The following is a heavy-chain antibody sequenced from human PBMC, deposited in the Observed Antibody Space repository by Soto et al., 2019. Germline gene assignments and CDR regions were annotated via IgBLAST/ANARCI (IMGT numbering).Heavy chain of an antibody. D-gene: IGHD3-10*01. CDR1: GGSISSYY. CDR2: IYTSGST. V-gene: IGHV4-4*07. Sequence: SETLSLTCTVSGGSISSYYWSWIRQPAGKGLEWIGRIYTSGSTNYNPSLKSRVTMSVDTSKNQFSLKLSSVTAADTAVYYCARDRGITMVRGVITHHYYYYGMDVWGQGTTVTVSS. CDR3: ARDRGITMVRGVITHHYYYYGMDV. J-gene: IGHJ6*02.